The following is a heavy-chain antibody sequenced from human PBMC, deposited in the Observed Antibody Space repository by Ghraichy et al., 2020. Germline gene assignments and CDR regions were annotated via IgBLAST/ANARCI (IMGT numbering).Heavy chain of an antibody. Sequence: GALNISCAASGFSFSYSWMHWVRQAPGKGLVWVSRINRDGSSTNYADSVKGRFTISRDNAKNTLYLEMNSLRAEDTAVYYCARVAQDGYNLLDKWGQGTLVTVSS. D-gene: IGHD5-24*01. J-gene: IGHJ4*02. CDR1: GFSFSYSW. V-gene: IGHV3-74*01. CDR3: ARVAQDGYNLLDK. CDR2: INRDGSST.